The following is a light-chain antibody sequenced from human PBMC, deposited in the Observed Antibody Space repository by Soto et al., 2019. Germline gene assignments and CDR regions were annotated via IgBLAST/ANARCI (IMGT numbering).Light chain of an antibody. CDR2: GAS. J-gene: IGKJ1*01. Sequence: EIVLTQSPGTPSVSPGERATLSCRASQSVSSNLAWYQQKPGQAPSLLIYGASTRATGIPARFSGSGSGTEFALTISSLQSEDFAVYYCQQYNNWPRTFGQGTKVDIK. CDR1: QSVSSN. V-gene: IGKV3-15*01. CDR3: QQYNNWPRT.